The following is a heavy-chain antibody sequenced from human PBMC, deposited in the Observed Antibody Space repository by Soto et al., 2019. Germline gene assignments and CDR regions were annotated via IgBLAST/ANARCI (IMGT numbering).Heavy chain of an antibody. D-gene: IGHD6-25*01. CDR3: AYGSSSAWIDY. CDR2: AYFSGGNT. CDR1: GDSMRGYHFY. V-gene: IGHV4-39*01. J-gene: IGHJ4*02. Sequence: SETLSLTCIVSGDSMRGYHFYWGWIRQAPGKGLEWIGSAYFSGGNTYYNPSLKSRVSISVDTSKNEFSLRLTSLTAADTAVYFCAYGSSSAWIDYWGQGTLVTVSS.